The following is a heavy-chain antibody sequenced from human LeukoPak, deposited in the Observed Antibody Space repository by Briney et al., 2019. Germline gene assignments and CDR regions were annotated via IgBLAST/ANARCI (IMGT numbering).Heavy chain of an antibody. V-gene: IGHV3-49*04. D-gene: IGHD5-18*01. CDR2: IRSTAYRGTA. J-gene: IGHJ6*02. Sequence: GGSLRLSCSTSGFTFGHHAMSWVRLAPGKGLEWVGFIRSTAYRGTAEYAVSVRDRFTISRDDSRSIAYLQMSSLKIDDTAVYFCGRGPIELWLHNGIDVWAHGTTVTVSS. CDR1: GFTFGHHA. CDR3: GRGPIELWLHNGIDV.